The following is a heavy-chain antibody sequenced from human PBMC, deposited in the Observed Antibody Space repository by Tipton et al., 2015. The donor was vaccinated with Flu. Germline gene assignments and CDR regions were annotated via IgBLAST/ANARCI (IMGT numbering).Heavy chain of an antibody. Sequence: SLRLSCAASGFTFSSHWMHWVRQAPGKGLVWVSRVKNDGTTTTYADSVKDRFIISRDNVKNILYLQMNSLRVEDTAVYFCVRDSIQGRTKFEFWGQGSQVTVS. V-gene: IGHV3-74*01. CDR3: VRDSIQGRTKFEF. CDR2: VKNDGTTT. J-gene: IGHJ4*02. D-gene: IGHD1-7*01. CDR1: GFTFSSHW.